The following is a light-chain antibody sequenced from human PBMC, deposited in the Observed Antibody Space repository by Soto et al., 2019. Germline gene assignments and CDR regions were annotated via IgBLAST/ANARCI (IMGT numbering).Light chain of an antibody. CDR3: QQYGSSRWT. CDR2: GAS. J-gene: IGKJ1*01. CDR1: QSVSTSY. Sequence: EIVLTQSPGTRSWSPGERATLSCRASQSVSTSYLAGYQQKPGQAPRLLIYGASSRATGIPDRFSGSGSGTDFTLPISRLEPEDLAVYYCQQYGSSRWTFGQGTKVEIK. V-gene: IGKV3-20*01.